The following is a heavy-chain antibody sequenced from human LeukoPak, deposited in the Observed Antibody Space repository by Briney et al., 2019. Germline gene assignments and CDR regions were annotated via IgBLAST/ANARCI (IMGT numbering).Heavy chain of an antibody. Sequence: PSETLSLTCTVSGGSISSSSYYWGWIRQPPGKGLEWIGSIYYSGSTYYNPSLKSRVTISVDTSENQFSLKLSSVTAADTAVYYCARLGSSWYFDYWGQGTLVTVSS. J-gene: IGHJ4*02. CDR2: IYYSGST. CDR1: GGSISSSSYY. V-gene: IGHV4-39*01. D-gene: IGHD6-13*01. CDR3: ARLGSSWYFDY.